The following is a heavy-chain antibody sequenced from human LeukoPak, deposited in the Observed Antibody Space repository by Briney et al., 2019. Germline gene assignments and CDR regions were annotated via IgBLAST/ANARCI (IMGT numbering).Heavy chain of an antibody. Sequence: PSETLSLTCAVSGVSISPYYWAWIRQPPGKGLEWIGYIHTSGSNNQYPSLKSRVTISVDKSKNHFSLRLTSVTAADTAVYYCARLSAAVHLGAFDLWGEGTMVTVSS. CDR2: IHTSGSN. D-gene: IGHD3-3*01. CDR3: ARLSAAVHLGAFDL. J-gene: IGHJ3*01. CDR1: GVSISPYY. V-gene: IGHV4-4*09.